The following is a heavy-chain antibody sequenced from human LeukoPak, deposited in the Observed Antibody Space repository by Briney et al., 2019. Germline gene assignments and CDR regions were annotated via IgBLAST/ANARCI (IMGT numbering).Heavy chain of an antibody. Sequence: GESLKISCKGSGYSFTSYWIAWVRQMPGKGLEWMGIIYPGDSDTRYSPSFQGQVTTSADKSISTAYLQWSSLKASDTAMYYCASSRITIFGVVIVGAFDIWGQGTMVTVSS. V-gene: IGHV5-51*01. J-gene: IGHJ3*02. CDR1: GYSFTSYW. CDR2: IYPGDSDT. D-gene: IGHD3-3*01. CDR3: ASSRITIFGVVIVGAFDI.